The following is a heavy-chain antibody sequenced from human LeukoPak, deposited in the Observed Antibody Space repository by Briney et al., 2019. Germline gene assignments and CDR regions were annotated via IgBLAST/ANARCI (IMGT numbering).Heavy chain of an antibody. CDR3: AKEALFAPLQS. Sequence: GGSLRLSCAASGFTFSSYGMHWVRQAPGKGLEWVAVISYDGSNKYYADSVKGRFAISRDNSKNTLYLQMNSLRAEDTAVYYCAKEALFAPLQSWGQGTLVTVSS. CDR1: GFTFSSYG. V-gene: IGHV3-30*19. J-gene: IGHJ4*02. CDR2: ISYDGSNK.